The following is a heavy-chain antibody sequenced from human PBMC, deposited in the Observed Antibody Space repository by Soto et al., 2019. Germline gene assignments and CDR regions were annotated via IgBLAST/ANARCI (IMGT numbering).Heavy chain of an antibody. D-gene: IGHD3-3*01. CDR1: GFTYSSYA. CDR2: ISGSGGDT. V-gene: IGHV3-23*01. CDR3: AKSYDFWSGPFDY. J-gene: IGHJ4*02. Sequence: PGGSLRLSCAASGFTYSSYAMAWVRQAPGKGLEWVSAISGSGGDTYYADSVQGRFIISRDNSMNTLYLQMSSLRAEDTAVYYCAKSYDFWSGPFDYWGPGTLVTVSS.